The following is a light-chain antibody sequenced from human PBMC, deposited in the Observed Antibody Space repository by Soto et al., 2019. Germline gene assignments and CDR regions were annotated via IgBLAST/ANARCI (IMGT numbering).Light chain of an antibody. J-gene: IGLJ2*01. CDR3: SSYTSSDTVL. CDR1: SSDVGGYRY. CDR2: EVT. Sequence: QAVVTQPASVSGSPGQSITISCTGTSSDVGGYRYISWYQQHPGKAPKLMIYEVTNRSSGVSNRFSGSKSGNTASLTISGLQAEDEADYYCSSYTSSDTVLFGGGTKLTVL. V-gene: IGLV2-14*01.